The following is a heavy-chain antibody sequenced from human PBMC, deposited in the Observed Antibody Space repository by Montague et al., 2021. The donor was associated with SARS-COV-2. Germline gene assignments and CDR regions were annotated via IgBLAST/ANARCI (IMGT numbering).Heavy chain of an antibody. D-gene: IGHD5-18*01. CDR1: GGSISRGYYY. V-gene: IGHV4-61*02. J-gene: IGHJ4*02. Sequence: TLSLTCTVSGGSISRGYYYWSWIRLPAGKGLEWIGRTDRSGSPNYXPSLESRVVLSVDTSRNQFSMKMTSVTAADTAMYYCARGVDTGVVTVTGGFDSWGQGTLVIVSS. CDR3: ARGVDTGVVTVTGGFDS. CDR2: TDRSGSP.